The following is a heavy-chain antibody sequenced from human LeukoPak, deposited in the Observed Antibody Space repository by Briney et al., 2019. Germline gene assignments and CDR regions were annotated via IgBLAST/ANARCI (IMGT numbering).Heavy chain of an antibody. D-gene: IGHD3-22*01. Sequence: SETLSLTCTVSGGSISSSSYYWGWIRQPPGKGLEWIGSIYYSGSTYYNPSLKSRVTISVDTSKNQFSLKLSSVTAADPAVYYCARELYDSSGYHFDYWGQGTLVTVSS. CDR1: GGSISSSSYY. CDR2: IYYSGST. J-gene: IGHJ4*02. CDR3: ARELYDSSGYHFDY. V-gene: IGHV4-39*07.